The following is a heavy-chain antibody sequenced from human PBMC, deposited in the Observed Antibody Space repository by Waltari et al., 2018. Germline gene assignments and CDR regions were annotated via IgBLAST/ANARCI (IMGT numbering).Heavy chain of an antibody. CDR3: AKAGMATGTTRSYFDY. V-gene: IGHV3-23*01. J-gene: IGHJ4*02. Sequence: EVQLLESGGGLVQPGGSLRLSCAASGFTFNKYAMTWVRQAPGQVLGGVAGIGSVGTTFSADSVKGQFTISRDNSKNTLYLQMNNLRAGDTAVYFCAKAGMATGTTRSYFDYWGQGALVTVSS. D-gene: IGHD1-1*01. CDR2: IGSVGTT. CDR1: GFTFNKYA.